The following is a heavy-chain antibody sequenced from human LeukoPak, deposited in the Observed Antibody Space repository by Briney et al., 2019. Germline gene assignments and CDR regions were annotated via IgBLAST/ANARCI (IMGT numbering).Heavy chain of an antibody. CDR3: TRVGYIDEGIDY. J-gene: IGHJ4*02. Sequence: GGSLRLSCVASGFPFSSYWMTWVRQAPGKGLEWVANIKQDGSKKSYVDSVKGRFTISRDNANNSLYLQMNSMRDEDTAIYYCTRVGYIDEGIDYWGQGTLVTVSS. V-gene: IGHV3-7*04. CDR2: IKQDGSKK. D-gene: IGHD5-24*01. CDR1: GFPFSSYW.